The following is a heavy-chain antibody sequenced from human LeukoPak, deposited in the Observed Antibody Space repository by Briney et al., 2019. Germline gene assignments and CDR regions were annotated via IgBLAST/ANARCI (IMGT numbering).Heavy chain of an antibody. CDR2: IYSGGST. D-gene: IGHD3-10*01. CDR1: GFTVSSNY. J-gene: IGHJ4*02. V-gene: IGHV3-53*01. CDR3: ARELWFGPLGD. Sequence: GGSLRLSCAASGFTVSSNYMSWVRQAPGKGLEWVSVIYSGGSTYYADSVKGRFTISRDNSKNTLYLQMNSLRAEDTAVYYCARELWFGPLGDWGQGTLVTVSS.